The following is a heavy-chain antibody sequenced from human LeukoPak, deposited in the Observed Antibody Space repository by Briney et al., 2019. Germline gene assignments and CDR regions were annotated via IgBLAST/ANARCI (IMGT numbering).Heavy chain of an antibody. CDR2: IYYSWST. V-gene: IGHV4-61*01. CDR1: GGSVSSGSYY. J-gene: IGHJ3*02. D-gene: IGHD3-22*01. Sequence: SETLSLTCTVSGGSVSSGSYYWRWLRQPPGKGLEGLGYIYYSWSTNYNPSLQSRVTISVDTSKIQFSLELSSVTAADTAVFYCARLAGGYHVFDIWGQGTMVTVSS. CDR3: ARLAGGYHVFDI.